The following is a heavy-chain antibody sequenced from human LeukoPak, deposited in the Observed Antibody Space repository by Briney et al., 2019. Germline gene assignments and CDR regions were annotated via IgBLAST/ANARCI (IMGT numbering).Heavy chain of an antibody. V-gene: IGHV1-2*06. CDR3: AREIGVRGVADSFAY. Sequence: ASVKVSCKASGYTFTVYYMHWVRQAPGQGLEWMGRINPNSGGTNYAQKFQGRVTMTRDTSISTAYMELSRLRSDDTAVYYCAREIGVRGVADSFAYWGQGTLVTVSS. J-gene: IGHJ4*02. CDR1: GYTFTVYY. D-gene: IGHD3-10*01. CDR2: INPNSGGT.